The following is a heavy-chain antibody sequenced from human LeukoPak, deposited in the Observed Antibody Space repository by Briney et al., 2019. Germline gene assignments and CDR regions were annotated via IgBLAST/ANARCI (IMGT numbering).Heavy chain of an antibody. J-gene: IGHJ6*03. CDR1: GFTFSKYG. V-gene: IGHV3-23*01. Sequence: GGSLRLSCAASGFTFSKYGMSWVRQAPGKGLEWVSGIRGSGGSTDYADSVKGRFTISRDNSKNTLYLQMNSLRAEDTAVYYCARRGGYEGYYYMDVWGKGTTVTVSS. CDR3: ARRGGYEGYYYMDV. D-gene: IGHD5-12*01. CDR2: IRGSGGST.